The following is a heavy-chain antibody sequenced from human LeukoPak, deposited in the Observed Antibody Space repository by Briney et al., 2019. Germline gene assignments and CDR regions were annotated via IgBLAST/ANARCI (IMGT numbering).Heavy chain of an antibody. D-gene: IGHD6-13*01. CDR1: GFTFSSYS. CDR2: ISSSSSYI. J-gene: IGHJ4*02. CDR3: ARDLTYSSSWYWTFDY. Sequence: PGGSLRLSCAASGFTFSSYSMNWVRQAPGKGLEWVSSISSSSSYIYYADSVKGRFTISRDNAKNSLYLQMNSLRAEDTAVYYCARDLTYSSSWYWTFDYWGLGTLVTVSS. V-gene: IGHV3-21*01.